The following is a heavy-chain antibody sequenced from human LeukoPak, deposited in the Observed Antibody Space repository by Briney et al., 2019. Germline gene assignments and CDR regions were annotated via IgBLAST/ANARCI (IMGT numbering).Heavy chain of an antibody. CDR3: ARDGDSGYDY. V-gene: IGHV1-58*01. CDR2: IVVGSGGT. D-gene: IGHD5-12*01. Sequence: ASVKVSCKASGFTFTSSAVQWVRQARGQRLEWIGWIVVGSGGTNYAQKFQGWVTMTRDTSISTAYMELSRLRSDDTAVYYCARDGDSGYDYWGQGTLVTVSS. J-gene: IGHJ4*02. CDR1: GFTFTSSA.